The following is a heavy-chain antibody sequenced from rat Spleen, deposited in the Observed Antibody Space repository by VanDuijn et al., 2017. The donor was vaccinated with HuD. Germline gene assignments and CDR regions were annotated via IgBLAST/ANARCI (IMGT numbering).Heavy chain of an antibody. CDR3: TRERNWAFDH. D-gene: IGHD5-1*01. CDR2: ISAGGDNT. CDR1: GFTFSDYY. V-gene: IGHV5-25*01. Sequence: EVQLVESGGGLVQPGRSLKLSCTASGFTFSDYYMAWVRQAPKKGLEWVASISAGGDNTYYRDSVKGRFTISRDNAKSTLYLQINSLRSEDTATYYCTRERNWAFDHWGQGVVVTVSS. J-gene: IGHJ2*01.